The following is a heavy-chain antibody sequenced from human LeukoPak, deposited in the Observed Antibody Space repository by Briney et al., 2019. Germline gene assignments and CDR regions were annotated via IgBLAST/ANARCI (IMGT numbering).Heavy chain of an antibody. CDR1: GFTFSSYA. Sequence: GGSLRLSCAASGFTFSSYAMTWVRQAPGKGLEWVSAISGSGGTTYYADSAKGRFTISRDNSKNTLYLQMNSLRAEDTAVYYCARGLQEYTYGFDYWGQGTLVTVSS. J-gene: IGHJ4*02. V-gene: IGHV3-23*01. CDR3: ARGLQEYTYGFDY. D-gene: IGHD5-18*01. CDR2: ISGSGGTT.